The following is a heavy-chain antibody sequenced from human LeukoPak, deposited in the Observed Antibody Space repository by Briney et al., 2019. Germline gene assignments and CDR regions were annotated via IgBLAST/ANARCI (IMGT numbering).Heavy chain of an antibody. CDR3: ARAGAGYCSTTSCYYFDY. CDR2: ISRSSSTM. Sequence: PGGSLRLSCAASGFTFSSYSMNWVRQAPGKGLEWVSYISRSSSTMYYAGSVKGRFTISRDNGKNSLYLQMNSLRAEDTAVYYCARAGAGYCSTTSCYYFDYWGQGTLVTVSS. CDR1: GFTFSSYS. V-gene: IGHV3-48*01. J-gene: IGHJ4*02. D-gene: IGHD2-2*03.